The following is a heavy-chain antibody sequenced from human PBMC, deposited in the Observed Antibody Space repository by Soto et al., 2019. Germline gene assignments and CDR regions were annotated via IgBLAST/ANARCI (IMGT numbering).Heavy chain of an antibody. CDR3: ACVRGGYYYAMDA. CDR2: IIPILGIA. D-gene: IGHD3-10*02. J-gene: IGHJ6*02. CDR1: GGTFSSYT. V-gene: IGHV1-69*02. Sequence: SVKVSCKASGGTFSSYTISWVRQAPGQGLEWMGRIIPILGIANYAQKFQGRVTITADKSTSTAYMELSSLRSEDTAVYYCACVRGGYYYAMDAWGQGTTVTVSS.